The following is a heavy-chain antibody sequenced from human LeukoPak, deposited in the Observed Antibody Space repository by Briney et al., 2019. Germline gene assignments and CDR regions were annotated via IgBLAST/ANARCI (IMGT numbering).Heavy chain of an antibody. CDR3: ARDTGGGSSTGGGSDP. V-gene: IGHV1-2*02. Sequence: ASVKVSCKASGYTFTGYYMHWVRQGPGQGLEWMGWINPNSGGTNYAQKFQGRVTMTRDTSISTAYMELSRLRSDDTAVYYCARDTGGGSSTGGGSDPWGQGTLVAVSA. J-gene: IGHJ5*02. D-gene: IGHD2-2*01. CDR2: INPNSGGT. CDR1: GYTFTGYY.